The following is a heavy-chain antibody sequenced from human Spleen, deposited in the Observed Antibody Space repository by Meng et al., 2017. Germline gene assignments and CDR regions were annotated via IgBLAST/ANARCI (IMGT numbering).Heavy chain of an antibody. CDR1: GGSFSGYY. CDR3: ARDLRLGTYLVNWFDP. D-gene: IGHD3-16*01. Sequence: ALLQQWGAGLVQPSEPLSLTCAVYGGSFSGYYWTWSRQPPGKGLEWIGEVNHSGNTDYNPSLKSRLTISGDTSKNQFSLKLSSVTAADTAYYYCARDLRLGTYLVNWFDPWGPGTLVTVSS. CDR2: VNHSGNT. J-gene: IGHJ5*02. V-gene: IGHV4-34*01.